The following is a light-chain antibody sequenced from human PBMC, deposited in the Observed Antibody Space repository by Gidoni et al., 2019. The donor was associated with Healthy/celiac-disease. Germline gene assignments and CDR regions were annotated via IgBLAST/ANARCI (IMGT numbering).Light chain of an antibody. CDR1: QAVSNSY. CDR3: RQYGSSSGA. Sequence: ESVLTQSPGTLSLSLGERATLSCRASQAVSNSYLAWYVQKPGQPPRLLIYVASNRSTGTPDGFSGSWSGTDFTLTISRLGPEDFATYYCRQYGSSSGAFGLGTKVEIK. V-gene: IGKV3-20*01. CDR2: VAS. J-gene: IGKJ1*01.